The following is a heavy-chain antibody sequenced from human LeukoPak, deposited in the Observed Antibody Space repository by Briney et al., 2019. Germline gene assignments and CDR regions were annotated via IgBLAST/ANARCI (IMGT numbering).Heavy chain of an antibody. J-gene: IGHJ4*02. V-gene: IGHV3-23*01. CDR3: AKESGALGAPLYDY. D-gene: IGHD4/OR15-4a*01. CDR2: ISDNGGGT. Sequence: PGGSLRLSCVASGFIFRNYAMSWVRQAPGEGLEWVSGISDNGGGTYYADSLKGRFTISRDNSKNMLYLQMNSLRAEDTAVYYCAKESGALGAPLYDYWGWGILVTASS. CDR1: GFIFRNYA.